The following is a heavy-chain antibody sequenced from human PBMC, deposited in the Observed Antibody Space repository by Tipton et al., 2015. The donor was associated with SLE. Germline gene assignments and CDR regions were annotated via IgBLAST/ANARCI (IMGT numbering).Heavy chain of an antibody. D-gene: IGHD3-10*01. J-gene: IGHJ3*01. V-gene: IGHV4-59*01. CDR1: GVSISTYY. CDR3: ARHLGVIVAFEV. Sequence: TLSLTCSVSGVSISTYYWSWIRQSPGKGLEWIGFFYFSGSSQYNPSLKSRVAISADTSNSQFSLELRSVTAADTAVYYCARHLGVIVAFEVWGQGTVLTVSS. CDR2: FYFSGSS.